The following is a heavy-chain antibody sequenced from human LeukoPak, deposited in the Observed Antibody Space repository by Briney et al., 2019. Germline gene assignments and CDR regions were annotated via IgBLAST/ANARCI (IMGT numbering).Heavy chain of an antibody. D-gene: IGHD3-10*01. CDR2: TSASGNSR. Sequence: GRSLTLSCTASALTPNNYAMSWVRPAPGRGREWVSATSASGNSRYYADCVKGRFPISRENSKDALDLQMNRLRVEDTAVHYCAKGVYGSGSYREYFEQWGQGTLGTVSS. CDR1: ALTPNNYA. V-gene: IGHV3-23*01. J-gene: IGHJ1*01. CDR3: AKGVYGSGSYREYFEQ.